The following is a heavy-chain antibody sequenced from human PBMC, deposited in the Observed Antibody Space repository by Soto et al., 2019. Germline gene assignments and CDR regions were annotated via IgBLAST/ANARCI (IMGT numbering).Heavy chain of an antibody. D-gene: IGHD6-19*01. Sequence: ASVKVSCKASGYTFTSYAMHWVRQAPGQRLEWMGWINAGNGNTKYSQKFQGRVTITRDTSASTAYIELSSLRSEDTAVYYCARDHRYSSGQDAFDIWGQGTMVTVSS. CDR2: INAGNGNT. CDR3: ARDHRYSSGQDAFDI. J-gene: IGHJ3*02. V-gene: IGHV1-3*01. CDR1: GYTFTSYA.